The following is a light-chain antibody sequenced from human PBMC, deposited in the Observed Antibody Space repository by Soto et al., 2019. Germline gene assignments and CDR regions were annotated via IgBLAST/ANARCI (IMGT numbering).Light chain of an antibody. J-gene: IGKJ1*01. CDR1: QSVSSSY. Sequence: EIVLTQSPGTLSLSPGERATLSCRASQSVSSSYLAWYQQKPGQAPRLLIYGASSRATGIPDRFSGSGSGTDFTLTISRLEPEDSAVYYCQQYGSSRTFGQETKVEIK. CDR2: GAS. CDR3: QQYGSSRT. V-gene: IGKV3-20*01.